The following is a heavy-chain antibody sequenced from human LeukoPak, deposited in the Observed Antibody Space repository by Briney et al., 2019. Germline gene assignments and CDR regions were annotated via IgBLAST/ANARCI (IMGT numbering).Heavy chain of an antibody. Sequence: GGSLRLSCAASGFTFSSYGMHWVRQAPGKGLEWVAFIRYDGSNKYYADSVKGRFTISRDNSRNTLYLQMNSLRPEDTAVYYCARDRRRQYSSSWYFDYWGQGTLVAVSS. CDR1: GFTFSSYG. J-gene: IGHJ4*02. CDR3: ARDRRRQYSSSWYFDY. V-gene: IGHV3-30*02. CDR2: IRYDGSNK. D-gene: IGHD6-13*01.